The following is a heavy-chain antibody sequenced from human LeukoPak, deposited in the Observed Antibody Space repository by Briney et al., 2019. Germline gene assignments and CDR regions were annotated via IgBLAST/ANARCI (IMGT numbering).Heavy chain of an antibody. J-gene: IGHJ3*02. CDR2: IIPMFSRA. CDR3: ARALYYDILTGYSADAFDI. Sequence: ASVKVSCKAAGDTISAYSLNWVRQAPGQGLEWMGGIIPMFSRAYYAQKFQGRVTMTEDTSTDTAYMELRSLRSDDTAVYYCARALYYDILTGYSADAFDIWGQGTMVTVSS. D-gene: IGHD3-9*01. V-gene: IGHV1-69*06. CDR1: GDTISAYS.